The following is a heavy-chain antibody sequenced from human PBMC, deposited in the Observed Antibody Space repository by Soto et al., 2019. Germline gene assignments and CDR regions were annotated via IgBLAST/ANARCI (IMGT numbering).Heavy chain of an antibody. CDR1: GFTVSSNY. CDR2: IYSGGST. D-gene: IGHD2-15*01. V-gene: IGHV3-53*01. Sequence: PGGSLRLSCAASGFTVSSNYMSWVRQAPGKGLEWVSVIYSGGSTYYADSVKGRFTISRDNSKNTLYLQMNSLRAEDTAVYYCARERRVDRGGSDGMDVWGQGTTVTVSS. CDR3: ARERRVDRGGSDGMDV. J-gene: IGHJ6*02.